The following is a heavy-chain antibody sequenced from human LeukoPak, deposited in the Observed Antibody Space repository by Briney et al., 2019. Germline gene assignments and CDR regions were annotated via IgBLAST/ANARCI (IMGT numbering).Heavy chain of an antibody. CDR1: GGSISSYY. V-gene: IGHV4-59*01. CDR2: IYYSGST. CDR3: TRERGAQGYDFDI. J-gene: IGHJ3*02. D-gene: IGHD1-26*01. Sequence: SETLSLTCTVSGGSISSYYWGWIRQPPGKGLEWIGYIYYSGSTNYNPSLKSRVTISVDTSKNQFSLKLSSVTAADTAVYYCTRERGAQGYDFDIWGQGTMVTVSS.